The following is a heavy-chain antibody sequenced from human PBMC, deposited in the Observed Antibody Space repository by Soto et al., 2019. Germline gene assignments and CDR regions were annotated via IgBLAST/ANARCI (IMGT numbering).Heavy chain of an antibody. J-gene: IGHJ6*02. D-gene: IGHD5-12*01. CDR3: ARDYYRFNSGYGFSMDV. V-gene: IGHV3-30-3*01. CDR1: GCTFSRYA. Sequence: QVQLVESGGGVVQPGRTLRLSCAASGCTFSRYAMHWVRQAQGKVMEWVAVISYDGSNKYYADSVKGRFTISRDNSKNTLYLQMNSLRAEDTAVYYCARDYYRFNSGYGFSMDVWGQGTTVTVSS. CDR2: ISYDGSNK.